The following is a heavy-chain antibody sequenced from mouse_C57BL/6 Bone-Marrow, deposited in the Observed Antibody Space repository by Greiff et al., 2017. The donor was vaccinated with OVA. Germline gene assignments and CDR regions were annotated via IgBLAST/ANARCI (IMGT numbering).Heavy chain of an antibody. Sequence: VQLQQPGAELVMPGASVKLSCKASGYTFTSYWMHWVKQRPGQGLEWIGEIDPSDSYTNYNQKFKGKSTLTVDKSSSTAYMQLSSLTSEDSAVYYCARYYSNYGGYFDYWNQGTTLTVSS. D-gene: IGHD2-5*01. CDR1: GYTFTSYW. CDR2: IDPSDSYT. CDR3: ARYYSNYGGYFDY. V-gene: IGHV1-69*01. J-gene: IGHJ2*01.